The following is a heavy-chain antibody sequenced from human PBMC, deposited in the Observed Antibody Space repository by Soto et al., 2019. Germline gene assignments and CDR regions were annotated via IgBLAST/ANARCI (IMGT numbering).Heavy chain of an antibody. J-gene: IGHJ6*02. CDR2: ISGSGGST. CDR3: AKDGGYSYGYSPRYYYGMDV. D-gene: IGHD5-18*01. CDR1: GFTVSSYP. Sequence: GGSLRLSCAASGFTVSSYPMSSVRQAPGKGLEWVSVISGSGGSTYYADSVKGRFTISRDNSKNTLYLQMNSLRAEDTAVYYCAKDGGYSYGYSPRYYYGMDVWGQGTTVTVSS. V-gene: IGHV3-23*01.